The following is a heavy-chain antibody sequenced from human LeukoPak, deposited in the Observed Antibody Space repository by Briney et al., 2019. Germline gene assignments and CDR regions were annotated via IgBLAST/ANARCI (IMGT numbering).Heavy chain of an antibody. Sequence: GRSLRLSCAASGFTFSSYAMHWVRQAPGKGLEWVAVISYDGSNKYYADSVKGRFTISRDNSKNTLYLQMNSLRAEDTAVYYCAREAREGFDIWGQGTMVTVSS. CDR2: ISYDGSNK. CDR3: AREAREGFDI. D-gene: IGHD5-24*01. CDR1: GFTFSSYA. V-gene: IGHV3-30-3*01. J-gene: IGHJ3*02.